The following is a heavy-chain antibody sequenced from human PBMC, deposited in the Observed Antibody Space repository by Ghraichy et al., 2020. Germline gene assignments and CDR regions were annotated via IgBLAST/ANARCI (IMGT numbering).Heavy chain of an antibody. V-gene: IGHV3-30*04. CDR1: GFTFSYYA. Sequence: GGSLRLSCAASGFTFSYYAIHWVRQAPGKGLDWVAVVSYDGSKKYYADSVKGRFTISRDNSKNTLYLQMNSLKIEDTAVYFCARVDDYSNYAGAFDIWGQGTMVTVSS. D-gene: IGHD4-11*01. CDR2: VSYDGSKK. J-gene: IGHJ3*02. CDR3: ARVDDYSNYAGAFDI.